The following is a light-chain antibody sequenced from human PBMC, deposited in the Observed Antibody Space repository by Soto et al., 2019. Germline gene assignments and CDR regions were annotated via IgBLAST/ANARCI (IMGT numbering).Light chain of an antibody. J-gene: IGKJ1*01. CDR1: QSVSSNY. CDR2: GAS. Sequence: EIVLTQSPGTLSLSPGERATLSCRASQSVSSNYLAWFQQKPGQAPRILIYGASGRATGIPDRFSGSGSGTDFTLTISRLEPEDFAVYYCQQYGSSPQTFGQGTKVEIK. CDR3: QQYGSSPQT. V-gene: IGKV3-20*01.